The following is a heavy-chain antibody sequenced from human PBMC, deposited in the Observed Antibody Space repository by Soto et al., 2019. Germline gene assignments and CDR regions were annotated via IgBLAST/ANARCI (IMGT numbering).Heavy chain of an antibody. CDR2: ISESGGST. Sequence: GSLRLSCAASGFSFSDYAMSWVRQAPGKGLEWVSVISESGGSTHYADSVRGRFTVSRDNSKNSLSLRMNSLKDEDTAVYFCAKRSPYSSGWYSPIFDYWGQGALVTVSS. V-gene: IGHV3-23*01. J-gene: IGHJ4*02. D-gene: IGHD6-13*01. CDR1: GFSFSDYA. CDR3: AKRSPYSSGWYSPIFDY.